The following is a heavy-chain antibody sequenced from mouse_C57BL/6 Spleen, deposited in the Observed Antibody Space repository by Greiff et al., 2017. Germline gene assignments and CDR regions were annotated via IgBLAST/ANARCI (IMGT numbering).Heavy chain of an antibody. D-gene: IGHD2-5*01. CDR1: GYTFTSYW. V-gene: IGHV1-55*01. CDR3: AREDYSNYDFDY. Sequence: QVQLKESGAELVKPGASVKMSCKASGYTFTSYWITWVKQRPGQGLEWIGDIYPGSGSTNYNEKFKSKATLTVDTSSSTAYMQLSSLTSEDSAVYYCAREDYSNYDFDYWGQGTTLTVSS. CDR2: IYPGSGST. J-gene: IGHJ2*01.